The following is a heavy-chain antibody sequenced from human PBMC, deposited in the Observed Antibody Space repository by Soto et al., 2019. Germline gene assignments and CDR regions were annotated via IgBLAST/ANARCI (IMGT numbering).Heavy chain of an antibody. J-gene: IGHJ6*02. Sequence: PSETLSLTCTVSGGSISSYYWSWIRQPPGKGLEWIGYNYYSGSTNCNPSLKSRVTISVDTSKNQFSLKLCSVTAADTAVYYCAGGDYYGSGSYYMGYYYYYGMDVWGQGTTVTVSS. CDR3: AGGDYYGSGSYYMGYYYYYGMDV. CDR1: GGSISSYY. CDR2: NYYSGST. V-gene: IGHV4-59*01. D-gene: IGHD3-10*01.